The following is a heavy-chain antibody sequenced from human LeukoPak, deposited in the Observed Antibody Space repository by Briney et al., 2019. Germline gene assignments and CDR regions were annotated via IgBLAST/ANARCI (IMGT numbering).Heavy chain of an antibody. J-gene: IGHJ4*02. V-gene: IGHV3-64D*09. D-gene: IGHD6-19*01. CDR2: ISNSGGSA. Sequence: GGSLRLSCSASGFTFSSCAMYWVRQAPGKGLEYVSAISNSGGSAYYADSVKGRFTISRDNSKNTMYLQMSSLRAEDTAVYSCVKGGSSSARYPYYFDYWGQGTLVTVSS. CDR3: VKGGSSSARYPYYFDY. CDR1: GFTFSSCA.